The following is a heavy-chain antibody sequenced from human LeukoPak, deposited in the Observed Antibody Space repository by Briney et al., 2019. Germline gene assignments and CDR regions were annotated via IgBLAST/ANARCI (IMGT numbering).Heavy chain of an antibody. CDR1: GYTFTSYG. D-gene: IGHD2-2*01. CDR2: ISAYNGNT. CDR3: ARDPHIVVVPAAIPGGFDY. V-gene: IGHV1-18*01. Sequence: GASVKVSCKASGYTFTSYGISWVRQAPGQGLEWMGWISAYNGNTDYAQKLQGRVTMTTDISTSTAYMELRSLRSDDTAVYYCARDPHIVVVPAAIPGGFDYWGQGTLVTVSS. J-gene: IGHJ4*02.